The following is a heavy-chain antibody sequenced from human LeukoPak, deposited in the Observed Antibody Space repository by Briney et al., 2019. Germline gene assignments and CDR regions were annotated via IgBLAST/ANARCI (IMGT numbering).Heavy chain of an antibody. CDR3: ARHKSSGYYPDAFDI. CDR2: IGTAGDT. D-gene: IGHD3-22*01. J-gene: IGHJ3*02. V-gene: IGHV3-13*01. CDR1: GFTFSSYD. Sequence: RPGGSLRLSCAASGFTFSSYDMHWVRQATGKGLEWVSAIGTAGDTYYPGSVKGRFTISRENAKNSLYLQMNSLRAGDTAVNYCARHKSSGYYPDAFDIWGQGTMVTVSS.